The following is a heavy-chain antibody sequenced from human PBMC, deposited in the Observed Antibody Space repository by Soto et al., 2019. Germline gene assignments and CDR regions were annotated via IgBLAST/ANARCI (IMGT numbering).Heavy chain of an antibody. V-gene: IGHV4-31*03. CDR2: LYSNGNT. J-gene: IGHJ3*02. D-gene: IGHD5-18*01. CDR3: ARGRLPIQQGFDI. Sequence: QVQLQESGPGLVKPSQTLSLSCTVSGGSVSSGGYYWSWIRQDPGKGLEWLGYLYSNGNTYYNPSLKSRIIISSDTSQSQFSLRLSSVTAADTAMYFCARGRLPIQQGFDIWSQGTMVTVSS. CDR1: GGSVSSGGYY.